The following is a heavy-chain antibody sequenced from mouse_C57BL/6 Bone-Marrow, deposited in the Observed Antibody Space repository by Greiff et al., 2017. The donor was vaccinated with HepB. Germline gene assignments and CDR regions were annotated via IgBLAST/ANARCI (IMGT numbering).Heavy chain of an antibody. V-gene: IGHV5-9*01. CDR1: GFTFSSYT. CDR3: ARQDSNSFAY. J-gene: IGHJ3*01. CDR2: ISGGGGNT. Sequence: EVKLVESGGGLVKPGGSLKLSCAASGFTFSSYTMSWVRQTPEKRLEWVATISGGGGNTYYPDSVKGRFTISRDNSKNTLYLQMSSLMSEDTALYYCARQDSNSFAYWGQGTLVTVSA. D-gene: IGHD2-5*01.